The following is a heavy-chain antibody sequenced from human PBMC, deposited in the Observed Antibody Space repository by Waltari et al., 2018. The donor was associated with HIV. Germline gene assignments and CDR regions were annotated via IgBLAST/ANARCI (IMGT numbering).Heavy chain of an antibody. D-gene: IGHD2-2*01. Sequence: VQLQESGPGLVKPSQTLSITCTVSGGCISSGGYYWSWIRQHPGKGLEWIGYIYYTGNTYYNPSLKSRITISVDTSKNQLSLNLTSVTAADTAVYYCARYCTSTSCYRGAFDIWGQGTLVTVSS. CDR2: IYYTGNT. V-gene: IGHV4-31*03. J-gene: IGHJ3*02. CDR1: GGCISSGGYY. CDR3: ARYCTSTSCYRGAFDI.